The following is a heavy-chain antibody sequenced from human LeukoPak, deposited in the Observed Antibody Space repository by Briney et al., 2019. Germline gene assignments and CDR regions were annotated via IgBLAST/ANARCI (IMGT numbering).Heavy chain of an antibody. D-gene: IGHD5-12*01. Sequence: SETLSLTCTVSGGSISSYYWSWIRQPAGKGLEWIGRIYTGGSTNYNPSLKSRVTMPVDTSKNQFSLKLSSVTAADTAVYYCAVTGMATILSFFDYWGQGTLVTVSS. V-gene: IGHV4-4*07. CDR2: IYTGGST. CDR1: GGSISSYY. J-gene: IGHJ4*02. CDR3: AVTGMATILSFFDY.